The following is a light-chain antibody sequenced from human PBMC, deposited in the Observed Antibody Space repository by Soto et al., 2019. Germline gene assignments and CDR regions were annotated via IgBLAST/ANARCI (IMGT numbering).Light chain of an antibody. CDR2: DVS. Sequence: STLSASVGDRVTITCRASQNISSWLAWYQQKPGKAPYLLISDVSSLERGVPSRFSGSGSGTEFTLTISSTLPDDFATFYCQQDNGYSRTFGHGTKVDI. J-gene: IGKJ1*01. V-gene: IGKV1-5*01. CDR3: QQDNGYSRT. CDR1: QNISSW.